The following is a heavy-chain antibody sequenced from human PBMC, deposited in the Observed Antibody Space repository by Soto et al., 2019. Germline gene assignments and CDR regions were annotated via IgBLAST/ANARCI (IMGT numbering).Heavy chain of an antibody. CDR2: ISTSSSI. CDR3: AGEAAATLWYFDL. D-gene: IGHD2-15*01. J-gene: IGHJ2*01. CDR1: GFTFSIYS. V-gene: IGHV3-48*02. Sequence: GXSVKVSCPASGFTFSIYSMNWGRQAPGKGLEWVSYISTSSSIYYADSVKGRFTISRDNAKNSLYLQVNSLTDEDTAVYYCAGEAAATLWYFDLWGRGTVVTVSS.